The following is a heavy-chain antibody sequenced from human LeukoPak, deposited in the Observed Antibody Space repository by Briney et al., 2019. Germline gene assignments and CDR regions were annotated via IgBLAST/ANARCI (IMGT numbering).Heavy chain of an antibody. CDR1: GGSISGSSYY. D-gene: IGHD4-11*01. CDR3: ARHQDSNYSI. V-gene: IGHV4-39*01. Sequence: SETLSLTCTVSGGSISGSSYYWGWIRQPPGKGLEWIGSIYYSGSTYYNPSLKSRVTISVDTSKNQFSLKLSSVTAADTAVYYCARHQDSNYSIWGQGTLVTVSS. J-gene: IGHJ4*02. CDR2: IYYSGST.